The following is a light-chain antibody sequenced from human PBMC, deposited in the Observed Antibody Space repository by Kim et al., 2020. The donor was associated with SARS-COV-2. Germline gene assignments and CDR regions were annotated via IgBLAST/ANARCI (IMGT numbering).Light chain of an antibody. CDR1: SSNIGAGYD. J-gene: IGLJ3*02. CDR2: GNS. Sequence: QTVTITCTGSSSNIGAGYDVHWYQQLPGTAPKLLFYGNSNRPSGVPDRFSGSKSGTSASLAITGLQAEDEADYYCQSYDSSLSGWVFGGGTQLTVL. V-gene: IGLV1-40*01. CDR3: QSYDSSLSGWV.